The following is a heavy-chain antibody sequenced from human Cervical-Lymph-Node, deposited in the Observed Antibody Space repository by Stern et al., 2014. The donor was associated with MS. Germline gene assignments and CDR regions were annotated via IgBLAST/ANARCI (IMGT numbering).Heavy chain of an antibody. Sequence: VQLVQSGGGLVKPGGSLRLSWAASGFSFSSYDMHWVRQAPGKGLEWVSSISGGSNFIYYGDSVKGRFTISRDNAKNSLYLQMNSLRAEDTAVYYCARGNYGSGSYYNRKWFDPWGQGTQVTVSS. CDR3: ARGNYGSGSYYNRKWFDP. D-gene: IGHD3-10*01. V-gene: IGHV3-21*01. CDR2: ISGGSNFI. J-gene: IGHJ5*02. CDR1: GFSFSSYD.